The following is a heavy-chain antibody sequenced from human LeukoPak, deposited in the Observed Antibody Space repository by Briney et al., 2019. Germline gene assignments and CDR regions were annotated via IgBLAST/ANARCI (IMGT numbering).Heavy chain of an antibody. Sequence: GGSLRLSCAASGFTFSSYAMTWVRQAPGKGLEWVSAISGPGGAPFYADSVKGRFTISRDNSNNMLYLQMNSLRADDTALYYCAINPADYDDFDYWGQGTLVTVSS. CDR2: ISGPGGAP. J-gene: IGHJ4*02. D-gene: IGHD4-17*01. CDR3: AINPADYDDFDY. CDR1: GFTFSSYA. V-gene: IGHV3-23*01.